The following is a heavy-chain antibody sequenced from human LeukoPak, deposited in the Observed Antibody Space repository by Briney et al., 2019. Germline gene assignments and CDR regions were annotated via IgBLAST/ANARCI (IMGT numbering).Heavy chain of an antibody. CDR3: AKHISDCGGDCPFDY. CDR2: IYPGDSDA. V-gene: IGHV5-51*01. Sequence: GESLKISCKGSGYSFTSYWSGWVRQMPGKGLEWMAMIYPGDSDARYSPSFEGQVTISADKSIATAYLQWSGLKASDTAMYYCAKHISDCGGDCPFDYWGQGTLVTVSS. D-gene: IGHD2-21*02. CDR1: GYSFTSYW. J-gene: IGHJ4*02.